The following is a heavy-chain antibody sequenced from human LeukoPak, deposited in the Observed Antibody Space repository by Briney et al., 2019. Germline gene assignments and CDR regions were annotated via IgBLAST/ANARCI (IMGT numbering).Heavy chain of an antibody. Sequence: GGSLRLSCAASGFTFSSYAMSWVRQAPGKGLEWVSAISGSGGSTYYADSVKGRFTISRDNSKNTLYLQMNSLRAEDTAVYYCAKDEGPAMVYWGGYYLDYWGQGTLVTASS. CDR1: GFTFSSYA. D-gene: IGHD5-18*01. CDR3: AKDEGPAMVYWGGYYLDY. CDR2: ISGSGGST. V-gene: IGHV3-23*01. J-gene: IGHJ4*02.